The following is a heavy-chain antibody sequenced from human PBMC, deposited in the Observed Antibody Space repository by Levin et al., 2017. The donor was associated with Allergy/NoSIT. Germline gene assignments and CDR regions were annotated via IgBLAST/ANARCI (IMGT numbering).Heavy chain of an antibody. CDR2: IKRKADGGTT. CDR1: GFTFNDAW. D-gene: IGHD5-12*01. Sequence: GGSLRLSCAASGFTFNDAWMSWVRQAPGKGLEWVGHIKRKADGGTTDYAAPVKGRFTISRDDSKNMVYLQMNSLKMEDTAVYNCTTEEGFGEMDIVTAGLDHWGQGTLVSVSS. CDR3: TTEEGFGEMDIVTAGLDH. V-gene: IGHV3-15*01. J-gene: IGHJ4*02.